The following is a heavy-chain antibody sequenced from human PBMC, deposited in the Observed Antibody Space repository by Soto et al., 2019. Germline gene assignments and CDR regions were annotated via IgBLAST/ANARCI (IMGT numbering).Heavy chain of an antibody. CDR2: IWYDGSNK. CDR1: GFTFSSYG. J-gene: IGHJ3*02. V-gene: IGHV3-33*01. Sequence: QVQLVESGGGVVQPGRSLRLSCAASGFTFSSYGMHWVRQAPGKGLEWVAVIWYDGSNKDYADSVKGRFTISRDNSKNPLYLQMNGVRAEDTAVYYCARVGITGDAFDIWGQGTMVTVSS. CDR3: ARVGITGDAFDI. D-gene: IGHD3-10*01.